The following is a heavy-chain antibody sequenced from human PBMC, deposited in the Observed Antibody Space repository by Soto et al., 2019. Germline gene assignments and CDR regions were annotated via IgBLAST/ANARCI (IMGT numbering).Heavy chain of an antibody. J-gene: IGHJ6*02. CDR2: IIPIFGTA. V-gene: IGHV1-69*13. D-gene: IGHD3-9*01. Sequence: SVKVSCKASGGTFSSYAISWVRQAPGQGLDWMGGIIPIFGTANYAQKFQGRVTITAYESTSTAYMELSSLRSEDTAVSYCARYFDWFQPSYYYYYGMDVWGQGTTVTVSS. CDR1: GGTFSSYA. CDR3: ARYFDWFQPSYYYYYGMDV.